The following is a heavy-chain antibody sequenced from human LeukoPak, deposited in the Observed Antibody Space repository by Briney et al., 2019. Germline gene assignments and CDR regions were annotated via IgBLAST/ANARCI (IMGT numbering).Heavy chain of an antibody. CDR1: GYSISSGYY. D-gene: IGHD6-13*01. CDR2: IYHSGST. Sequence: SETLSLTCTVSGYSISSGYYWGWIRQPPGKGLEWIGSIYHSGSTFYNPSLKSRVTISVDTSKNQFSLKLTSVTAADTAVFYCAGQENSSNRAPPEYFDLWGRGTLVTVSS. J-gene: IGHJ2*01. V-gene: IGHV4-38-2*02. CDR3: AGQENSSNRAPPEYFDL.